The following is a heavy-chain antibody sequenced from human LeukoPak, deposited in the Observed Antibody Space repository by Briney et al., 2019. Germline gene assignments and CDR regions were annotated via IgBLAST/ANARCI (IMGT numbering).Heavy chain of an antibody. CDR2: ISGSGGST. D-gene: IGHD3-3*01. CDR1: GFTFSSYG. CDR3: ARGHYPPPSGYYDFWSGYPLDV. J-gene: IGHJ6*04. V-gene: IGHV3-23*01. Sequence: GGSLRLSCAASGFTFSSYGMSWVRQAPGKGLEWVSAISGSGGSTYYADSVKGRFTISRDNAKNSLYLQMNSLRAEDTALYYCARGHYPPPSGYYDFWSGYPLDVWGKGTTVTVSS.